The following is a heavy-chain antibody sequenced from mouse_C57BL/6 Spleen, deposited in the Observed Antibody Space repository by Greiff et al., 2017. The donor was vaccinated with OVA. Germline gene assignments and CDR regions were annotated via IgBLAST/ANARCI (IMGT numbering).Heavy chain of an antibody. CDR3: ALLLRSFDY. CDR2: ISYDGSN. J-gene: IGHJ2*01. Sequence: EVQLVESGPGLVKPSQSLSLTCSVTGYSITSGYYWNWIRQFPGNKLEWMGYISYDGSNNYNPSLKNRISITRDTSKNQFFLKLNSVTTEDTATYYCALLLRSFDYWGQGTTLTVSS. V-gene: IGHV3-6*01. CDR1: GYSITSGYY. D-gene: IGHD1-1*01.